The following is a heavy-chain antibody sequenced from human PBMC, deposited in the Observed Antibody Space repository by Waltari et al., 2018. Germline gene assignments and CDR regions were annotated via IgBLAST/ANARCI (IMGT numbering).Heavy chain of an antibody. CDR2: IWYDGRNK. D-gene: IGHD3-3*01. J-gene: IGHJ2*01. CDR3: AKEERFLEWLFSHNYWYFDL. V-gene: IGHV3-33*06. CDR1: GFTFSSYG. Sequence: QVQLVESGGGVVQPGRSLRLSCAASGFTFSSYGMHWVRQAPGKGLEWVAVIWYDGRNKYYADAVKGRFTISRDNSKNTLYLQMNSLRAEDTAVYYCAKEERFLEWLFSHNYWYFDLWGRGTLVTVSS.